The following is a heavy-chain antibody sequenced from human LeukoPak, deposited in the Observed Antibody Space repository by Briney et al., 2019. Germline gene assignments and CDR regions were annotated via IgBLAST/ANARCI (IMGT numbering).Heavy chain of an antibody. D-gene: IGHD2-2*01. CDR1: GYTFTSYD. CDR3: DRGVGVVVAPAAIDY. CDR2: MNPNSGNT. J-gene: IGHJ4*02. Sequence: AVTVSCKASGYTFTSYDINWVRQATGPGLEWMGWMNPNSGNTGYAHKFQGRVTMTRNTSISTTYMELSSLRLEDTAVSYCDRGVGVVVAPAAIDYWGQGTLVTVSS. V-gene: IGHV1-8*01.